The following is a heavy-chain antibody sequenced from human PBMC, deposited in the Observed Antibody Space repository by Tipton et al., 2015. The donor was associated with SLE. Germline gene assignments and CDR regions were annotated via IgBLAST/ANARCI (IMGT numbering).Heavy chain of an antibody. CDR3: VRDPSSPYINWFDP. CDR2: INHSGST. Sequence: TLSLTCAVYGGSFSGYYWSWIRQPPGKGLEWIGEINHSGSTNYNPYFESRVTMSIDTSKNQFSLKVTSVTAADTAVYFCVRDPSSPYINWFDPWGQGTRVTDSS. J-gene: IGHJ5*02. D-gene: IGHD2-2*01. V-gene: IGHV4-34*01. CDR1: GGSFSGYY.